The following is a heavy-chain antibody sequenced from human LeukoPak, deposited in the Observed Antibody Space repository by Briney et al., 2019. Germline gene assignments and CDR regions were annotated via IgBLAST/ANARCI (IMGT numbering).Heavy chain of an antibody. D-gene: IGHD1-1*01. CDR1: GFSLSTSGMC. J-gene: IGHJ6*03. Sequence: SGPVLVKPTQTLTLTCTFSGFSLSTSGMCVSWIRQPPGKALEWLARIDWDDDKFYSTSLKTRLTISKDTSKNPVVLTMTNMDPVDTATYYCARIRPIVQLDPYYYYYYMDVWGKGTTVTVSS. CDR2: IDWDDDK. CDR3: ARIRPIVQLDPYYYYYYMDV. V-gene: IGHV2-70*16.